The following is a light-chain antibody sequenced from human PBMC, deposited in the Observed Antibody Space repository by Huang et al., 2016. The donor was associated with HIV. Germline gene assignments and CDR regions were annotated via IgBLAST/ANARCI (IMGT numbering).Light chain of an antibody. J-gene: IGKJ1*01. CDR2: YAS. V-gene: IGKV3-15*01. CDR3: QQYNNWPRT. CDR1: QSVGSN. Sequence: EIVMTQSPAFLSVSPGEKATLSCRASQSVGSNLAWYQHKPGQPPRRLVYYASTRATAIAARFSGSGSGTEFTLTISSLQSEDVAVYYCQQYNNWPRTFGQGTKVEI.